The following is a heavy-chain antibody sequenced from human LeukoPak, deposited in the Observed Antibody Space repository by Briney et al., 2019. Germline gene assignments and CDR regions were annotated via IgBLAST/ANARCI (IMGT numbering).Heavy chain of an antibody. V-gene: IGHV3-21*04. J-gene: IGHJ4*02. Sequence: GGSLRLSCAASGFTFSSYSMNWVRQAPGKGLEWVSSISSSSSYIYYADSVKGRFTISRDNAKNSLYLQMNSLRAEDMALYHCAKGRTADVLRYFDWFDYWGQGTLVTVSS. D-gene: IGHD3-9*01. CDR2: ISSSSSYI. CDR3: AKGRTADVLRYFDWFDY. CDR1: GFTFSSYS.